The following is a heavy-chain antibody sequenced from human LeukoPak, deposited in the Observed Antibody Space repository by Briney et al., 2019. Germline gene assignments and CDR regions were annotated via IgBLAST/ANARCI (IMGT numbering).Heavy chain of an antibody. CDR2: INPNSGGT. CDR1: GYTFTGYY. CDR3: ASDLTGEFGEFLFDY. Sequence: ASVKVSRKASGYTFTGYYMHWVRQAPGQGLEWMGWINPNSGGTNYAQKFQGRVTMTRDTSISTAYMELSRLRSDDTAVYYCASDLTGEFGEFLFDYWGQGTLVTVSS. J-gene: IGHJ4*02. D-gene: IGHD3-10*01. V-gene: IGHV1-2*02.